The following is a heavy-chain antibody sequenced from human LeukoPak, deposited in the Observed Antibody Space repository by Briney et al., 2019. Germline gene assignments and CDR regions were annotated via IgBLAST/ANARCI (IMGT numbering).Heavy chain of an antibody. CDR2: INRDGSST. D-gene: IGHD5-18*01. J-gene: IGHJ4*02. CDR1: GFTFSSYA. Sequence: GGSLRLSCAASGFTFSSYAMSWVRQAPGKGLVWVSRINRDGSSTSYADSVKGRFTISRDSAKSTLYLQMNSLTAEDTAVYYCARGGEYSYGLFDFWGQGTLVTVSS. CDR3: ARGGEYSYGLFDF. V-gene: IGHV3-74*01.